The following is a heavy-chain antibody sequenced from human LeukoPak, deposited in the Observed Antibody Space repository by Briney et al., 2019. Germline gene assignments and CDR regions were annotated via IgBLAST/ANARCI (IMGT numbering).Heavy chain of an antibody. V-gene: IGHV1-69*04. CDR3: AGPTYYYDSSGYFPLDY. Sequence: SVKVSCKASGGTFSSYAISWVRQAPGQGLEWMGRIIPILGIANYAQKFQGRVTITADKSTSTAYMELSSLRSEDTAVYYCAGPTYYYDSSGYFPLDYWGQGALVTVSS. J-gene: IGHJ4*02. D-gene: IGHD3-22*01. CDR1: GGTFSSYA. CDR2: IIPILGIA.